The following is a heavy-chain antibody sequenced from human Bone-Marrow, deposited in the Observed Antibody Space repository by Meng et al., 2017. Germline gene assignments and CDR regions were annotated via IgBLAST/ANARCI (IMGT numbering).Heavy chain of an antibody. V-gene: IGHV4-4*02. CDR2: IYHSGST. Sequence: QVQLQACGPGLVKPSGTLSLTCAVSGGSISSSNWWSWVRQPPGKGLEWIGEIYHSGSTNYNPSLKSRVTISVDKSKNQFSLKLSSVTAADTAVYYCARGQYFSWWELLPAFWFDPWGQGTLVTVSS. D-gene: IGHD1-26*01. CDR1: GGSISSSNW. J-gene: IGHJ5*02. CDR3: ARGQYFSWWELLPAFWFDP.